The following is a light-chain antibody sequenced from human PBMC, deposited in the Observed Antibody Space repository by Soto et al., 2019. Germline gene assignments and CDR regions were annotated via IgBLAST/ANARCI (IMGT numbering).Light chain of an antibody. V-gene: IGLV2-14*01. CDR2: DVS. Sequence: QSALTQPASVSGSPGQSITISCTGTSSDDGRYNYVSWFQQHPGKAPKLILYDVSNRPSGVSSRFSGSKSGDTASLTISGLQAEDEADYYCTSYGGRNTPYVFGTGTKVTVL. J-gene: IGLJ1*01. CDR3: TSYGGRNTPYV. CDR1: SSDDGRYNY.